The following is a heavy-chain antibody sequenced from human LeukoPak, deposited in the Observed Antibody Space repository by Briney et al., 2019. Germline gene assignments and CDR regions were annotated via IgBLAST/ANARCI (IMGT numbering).Heavy chain of an antibody. CDR1: GFTFRAYT. Sequence: GGSLRLSCAASGFTFRAYTMNWVRQAPGKGLEWVSGIYGSGEGQTFYADSVRGRFTISRDDSRNLVFLHMDSLRVEDTALYYCAKDVRSDGVWDVDHWGQGTLVTVSS. J-gene: IGHJ4*02. V-gene: IGHV3-23*01. CDR3: AKDVRSDGVWDVDH. D-gene: IGHD4-17*01. CDR2: IYGSGEGQT.